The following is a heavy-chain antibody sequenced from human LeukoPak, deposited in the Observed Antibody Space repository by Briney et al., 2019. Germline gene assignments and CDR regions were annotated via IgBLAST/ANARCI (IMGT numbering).Heavy chain of an antibody. J-gene: IGHJ4*02. CDR3: ARAGSYYDSSGYGTFDY. CDR1: GYTFTSYG. CDR2: ISAYNGNT. Sequence: ASVKVSCKASGYTFTSYGISWVRQAPGQGLEWMGWISAYNGNTNYAQKLQGRVTMTTDTSTSTAYMELRSLRSDDTAVYYCARAGSYYDSSGYGTFDYWGQGTLVTVSS. V-gene: IGHV1-18*01. D-gene: IGHD3-22*01.